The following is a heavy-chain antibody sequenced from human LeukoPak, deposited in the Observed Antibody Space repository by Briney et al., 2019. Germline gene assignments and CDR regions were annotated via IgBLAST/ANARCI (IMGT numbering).Heavy chain of an antibody. Sequence: SETLSLTCTVSGGSISSYYWSWIRQPAGKGLEWIGRIYTSGSTNYNPSPKSRVTMSVDTSKNQFSLKLSPVTAADTAVYYCARESDSSGYYANFDYWGQGTLVTVSS. CDR3: ARESDSSGYYANFDY. CDR2: IYTSGST. D-gene: IGHD3-22*01. V-gene: IGHV4-4*07. CDR1: GGSISSYY. J-gene: IGHJ4*02.